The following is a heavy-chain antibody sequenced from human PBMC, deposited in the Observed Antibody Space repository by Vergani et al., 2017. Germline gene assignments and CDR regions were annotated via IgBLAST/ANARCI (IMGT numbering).Heavy chain of an antibody. D-gene: IGHD3-22*01. CDR1: GFTFSACP. CDR2: ISARYPST. Sequence: EVQLLQSGGGVIQPGGSVRLSCAASGFTFSACPMTWVRQAPGKGLEWVSAISARYPSTYYAYSVKGRFTISRDNSKNILYLHMNSLRADDTAVYYCARLSYDTTPYLQGGYDCWGQGTLVSVSS. J-gene: IGHJ4*02. CDR3: ARLSYDTTPYLQGGYDC. V-gene: IGHV3-23*01.